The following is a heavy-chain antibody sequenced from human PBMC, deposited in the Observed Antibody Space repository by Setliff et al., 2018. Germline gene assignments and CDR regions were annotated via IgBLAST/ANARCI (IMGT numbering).Heavy chain of an antibody. V-gene: IGHV1-46*03. CDR2: INHSGGLT. D-gene: IGHD3-3*01. CDR1: GYTLTNYY. CDR3: ARDRFYNSWSGTSITAPHDAFDI. J-gene: IGHJ3*02. Sequence: ASVKVSCKASGYTLTNYYMHWVRQAPGQGLEWMGIINHSGGLTRYAPKFQGRVTMTKETSTSTVYMEVISLRSEDTAVYFCARDRFYNSWSGTSITAPHDAFDIWGQGTMVTVSS.